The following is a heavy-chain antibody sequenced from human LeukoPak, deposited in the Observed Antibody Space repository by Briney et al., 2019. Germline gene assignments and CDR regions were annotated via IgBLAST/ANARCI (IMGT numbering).Heavy chain of an antibody. CDR2: ISGSGGST. CDR3: VNPGCISGYTPFQH. J-gene: IGHJ1*01. V-gene: IGHV3-23*01. CDR1: GFTFSSYA. D-gene: IGHD3-22*01. Sequence: PGGSLRLSCAASGFTFSSYAMNWVRQAPGKGPEWVSGISGSGGSTYYADSVKGRFTISRDNSKNTVYLQMNSLRAEDTAVYYCVNPGCISGYTPFQHWGQGTLVTVSS.